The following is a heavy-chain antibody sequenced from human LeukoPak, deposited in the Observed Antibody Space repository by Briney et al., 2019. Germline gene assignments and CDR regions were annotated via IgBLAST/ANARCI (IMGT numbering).Heavy chain of an antibody. CDR2: ISSSSGYI. CDR3: ARGVELTGYSDY. J-gene: IGHJ4*02. D-gene: IGHD3-9*01. V-gene: IGHV3-21*01. Sequence: PGGSLRLSCAASGFIFSSYSMNWRRQAPGKVLEWVSYISSSSGYIYYADSVKGRFTISRDNAKNSLYLQMNSLRAEDTAVYYCARGVELTGYSDYWGRGTLVTVSS. CDR1: GFIFSSYS.